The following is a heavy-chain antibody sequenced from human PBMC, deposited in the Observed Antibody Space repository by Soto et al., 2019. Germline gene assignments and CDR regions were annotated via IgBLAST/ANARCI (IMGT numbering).Heavy chain of an antibody. D-gene: IGHD3-10*01. CDR2: IKSKIDGGTT. CDR3: ATVGSITTSGTPFDY. Sequence: GGSLRLSCVASDLTFGNTWMNWVRQAPGKGLEWVGRIKSKIDGGTTDFAAPVKGRFTISRDDSENTVFLQMNSLKTEDTGLYYCATVGSITTSGTPFDYWGQGTLVTVSS. CDR1: DLTFGNTW. V-gene: IGHV3-15*07. J-gene: IGHJ4*02.